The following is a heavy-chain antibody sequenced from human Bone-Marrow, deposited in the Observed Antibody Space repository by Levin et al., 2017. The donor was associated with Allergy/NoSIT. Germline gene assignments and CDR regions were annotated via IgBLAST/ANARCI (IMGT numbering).Heavy chain of an antibody. V-gene: IGHV4-39*01. D-gene: IGHD1-26*01. CDR3: ARGAGGVGALDY. J-gene: IGHJ4*02. CDR1: DDSIRNPSYY. CDR2: ISYSGST. Sequence: NASETLSLTCNVSDDSIRNPSYYWAWIRQPPGKGLEWIGSISYSGSTYYNPSLKSRVTISVDTSKRQFSVKLSSVTAADAAVYFCARGAGGVGALDYWGQGSLVTVS.